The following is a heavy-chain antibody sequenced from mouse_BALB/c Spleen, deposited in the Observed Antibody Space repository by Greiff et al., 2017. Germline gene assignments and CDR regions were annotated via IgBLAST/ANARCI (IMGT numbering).Heavy chain of an antibody. Sequence: EVQLVESGGGLVQPGGSRKLSCAASGFTFSSFGMHWVRQAPEKGLEWVAYISSGSSTIYYADTVKGRFTISRDNPKNTLFLQMTSLRSEDTAMYYCARNWHFDYWGQGTTLTVSS. CDR3: ARNWHFDY. J-gene: IGHJ2*01. CDR2: ISSGSSTI. CDR1: GFTFSSFG. V-gene: IGHV5-17*02. D-gene: IGHD4-1*01.